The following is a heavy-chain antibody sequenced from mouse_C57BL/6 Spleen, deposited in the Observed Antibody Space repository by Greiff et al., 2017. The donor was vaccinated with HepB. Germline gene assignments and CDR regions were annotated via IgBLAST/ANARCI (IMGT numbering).Heavy chain of an antibody. D-gene: IGHD3-2*02. J-gene: IGHJ3*01. V-gene: IGHV5-4*03. CDR2: ISDGGSYT. CDR1: GFTFSSYA. CDR3: ARPQTAQAPFAY. Sequence: EVKLMESGGGLVKPGGSLKLSCAASGFTFSSYAMSWVRQTPEKRLEWVATISDGGSYTYYPDNVKGRFTISRDNAKNNLYLQMSHLKSEDTAMYYCARPQTAQAPFAYWGQGTLVTVSA.